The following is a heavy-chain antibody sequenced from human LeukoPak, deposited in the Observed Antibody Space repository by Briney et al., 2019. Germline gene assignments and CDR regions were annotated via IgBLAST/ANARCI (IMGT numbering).Heavy chain of an antibody. CDR1: GGSTSSGDYY. Sequence: PSQTLSLTCTVSGGSTSSGDYYWSWIRQPPGKGLEWIGYIYYSGSTYYNPSLKSRVTISVDTSKNQFSLKLSSVTAADTAVYYCARDLGYCSSTSCYKFGWFDPWGQGTLVAVSS. CDR3: ARDLGYCSSTSCYKFGWFDP. D-gene: IGHD2-2*02. J-gene: IGHJ5*02. V-gene: IGHV4-30-4*08. CDR2: IYYSGST.